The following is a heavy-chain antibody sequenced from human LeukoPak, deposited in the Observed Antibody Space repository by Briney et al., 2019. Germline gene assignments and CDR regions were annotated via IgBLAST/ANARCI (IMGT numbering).Heavy chain of an antibody. Sequence: PSETLSLTCTVSGGSISSYYWSWIRQPPGKGLEWIGYIYYSGSTNYNPSLKSRVTISVDTSKNQFSLKLSSVTAADTAVYYCARRNGDPKYHWYSDLWHRATLVIVPS. CDR3: ARRNGDPKYHWYSDL. V-gene: IGHV4-59*08. J-gene: IGHJ2*01. D-gene: IGHD4-17*01. CDR2: IYYSGST. CDR1: GGSISSYY.